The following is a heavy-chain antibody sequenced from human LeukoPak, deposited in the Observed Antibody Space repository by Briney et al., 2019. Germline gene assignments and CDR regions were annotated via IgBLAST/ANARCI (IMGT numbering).Heavy chain of an antibody. J-gene: IGHJ4*02. D-gene: IGHD3-22*01. CDR3: ARGMGITMIDY. CDR2: ISSSSSYI. V-gene: IGHV3-21*01. CDR1: GFTFSSYS. Sequence: GGSLRLSCAASGFTFSSYSMNWVRQAPGKGLEWVSSISSSSSYIYYADSVKGRFTISRDNAKNSLYPQMNSLRAEDTAVYYCARGMGITMIDYWGQGTLVTVSS.